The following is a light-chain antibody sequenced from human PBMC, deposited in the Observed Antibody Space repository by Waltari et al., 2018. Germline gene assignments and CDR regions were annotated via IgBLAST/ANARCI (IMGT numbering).Light chain of an antibody. J-gene: IGLJ2*01. CDR2: ENN. Sequence: QSVLTQPPSVSAAPGQKVTISCPGSSPTIGNDYVSRYQQLPGTAPKLCIDENNKRPSGIPDRFSGSKSGTSATLGITGLQTGDEVDYYCGTWDTSLSALIFGGGTKLTVL. CDR1: SPTIGNDY. CDR3: GTWDTSLSALI. V-gene: IGLV1-51*02.